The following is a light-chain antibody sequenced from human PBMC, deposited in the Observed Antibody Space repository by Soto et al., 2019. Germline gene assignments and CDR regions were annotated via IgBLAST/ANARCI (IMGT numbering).Light chain of an antibody. CDR3: SSHTTYSTRV. V-gene: IGLV2-14*01. CDR1: SSDIGSYNY. J-gene: IGLJ1*01. Sequence: QSALTQPASVSGSPGQSIAISCTGTSSDIGSYNYVSWYQQHPGKAPKLMIHEVSNRPSGVSDRFSGPKSGNTASLTISGLQADDEADYYCSSHTTYSTRVFGTGTKVTVL. CDR2: EVS.